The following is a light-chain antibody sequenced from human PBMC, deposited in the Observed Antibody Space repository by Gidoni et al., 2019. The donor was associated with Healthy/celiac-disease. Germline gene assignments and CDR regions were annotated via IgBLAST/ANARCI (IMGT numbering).Light chain of an antibody. CDR2: AAS. CDR3: QQGYSTPQ. V-gene: IGKV1-39*01. Sequence: IQMTQSPSSLSASVGDRVTITCRARQSISSHLNWYQQKPGKAPKLLIYAASSLKSGVPSRFSGSGSGTDFTLTISRLQPEDFATYYCQQGYSTPQFGQGTKVEIK. J-gene: IGKJ1*01. CDR1: QSISSH.